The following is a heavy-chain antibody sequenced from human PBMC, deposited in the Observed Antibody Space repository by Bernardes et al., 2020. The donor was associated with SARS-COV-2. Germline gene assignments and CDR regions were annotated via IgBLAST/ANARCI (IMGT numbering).Heavy chain of an antibody. CDR2: IGTAGDT. V-gene: IGHV3-13*01. CDR1: GFTFSSYD. J-gene: IGHJ6*02. D-gene: IGHD3-10*01. Sequence: GGSLRLSCAASGFTFSSYDMHWVRQTTGNGLEWVSVIGTAGDTYYAGSVKGRFTISREDAKNSLYLQMNSVSAGDTAVYYCARRMKHITMVQGVIDYYYYGMDGWSQGTTVTVSS. CDR3: ARRMKHITMVQGVIDYYYYGMDG.